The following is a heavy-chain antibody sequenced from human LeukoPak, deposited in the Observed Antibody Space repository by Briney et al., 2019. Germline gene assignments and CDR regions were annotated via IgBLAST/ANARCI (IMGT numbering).Heavy chain of an antibody. CDR2: ISAYNGNT. CDR3: ARNYYDSSGQFYYFDY. Sequence: ASVKVSCXASGYTFTSYGISWVRQAPGQGLEWMGWISAYNGNTNYAQKLQGRVTMTTDTSTSTAYMELRSLRSDDTAVYYCARNYYDSSGQFYYFDYWGQGTLVTVSS. J-gene: IGHJ4*02. CDR1: GYTFTSYG. D-gene: IGHD3-22*01. V-gene: IGHV1-18*01.